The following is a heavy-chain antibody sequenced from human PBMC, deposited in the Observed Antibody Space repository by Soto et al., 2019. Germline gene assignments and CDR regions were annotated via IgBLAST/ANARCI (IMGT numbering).Heavy chain of an antibody. V-gene: IGHV1-18*01. CDR3: ARDARYYYDSSGFFAYGMDV. CDR1: GYTFTSYG. CDR2: ISAYNGNT. D-gene: IGHD3-22*01. J-gene: IGHJ6*02. Sequence: ASVKVSCKASGYTFTSYGSSWVRQAPGQGLEWMGWISAYNGNTNYPQKLQGRVTMTTDTSTSTVYMELSSLRSEDTAVYYCARDARYYYDSSGFFAYGMDVWGQGTTVTVSS.